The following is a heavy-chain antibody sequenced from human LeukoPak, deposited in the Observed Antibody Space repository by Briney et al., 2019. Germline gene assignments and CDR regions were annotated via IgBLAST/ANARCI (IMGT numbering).Heavy chain of an antibody. V-gene: IGHV3-30*02. Sequence: PGGSLRLSCAASGFTFSSYGMHWVRQAPGKGLEWVALIGYDGTNEYYADSVKGRFTISRDNSKNTLYLQMKSLRVDDPAVDCCARDFYCSRTSCYAPSFDYWGQGTLVTVSS. J-gene: IGHJ4*02. D-gene: IGHD2-2*01. CDR2: IGYDGTNE. CDR3: ARDFYCSRTSCYAPSFDY. CDR1: GFTFSSYG.